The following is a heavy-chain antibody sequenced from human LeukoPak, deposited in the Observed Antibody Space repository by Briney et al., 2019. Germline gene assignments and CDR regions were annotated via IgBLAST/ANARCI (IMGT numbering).Heavy chain of an antibody. CDR2: TYYRYKWYN. J-gene: IGHJ5*02. CDR1: GDSVSSNIVA. D-gene: IGHD3-10*01. CDR3: ARDKATRRSGWFDR. V-gene: IGHV6-1*01. Sequence: SQTLSLIWAVSGDSVSSNIVAWDWIRQSPSRGLEWLERTYYRYKWYNEDPESVNNRITITADTSRNQSSLHLNCLTPGEAAVYFCARDKATRRSGWFDRRGQGTLVTVSS.